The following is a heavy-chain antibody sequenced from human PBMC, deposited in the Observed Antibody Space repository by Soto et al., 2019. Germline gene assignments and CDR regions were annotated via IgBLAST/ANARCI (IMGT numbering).Heavy chain of an antibody. V-gene: IGHV1-69*05. J-gene: IGHJ4*02. CDR3: ARGSPKYLSHRAGFDY. D-gene: IGHD3-10*01. Sequence: QVQLVQSGAEVKKPGSSVKVSCKASGGTFSSYAISWVRQAPGQGLEWMGGIIPIFGTANYAQKFQGRVTITXXEXTXXAYMELSSLRSEDTAVYYCARGSPKYLSHRAGFDYWGQGTLVTVSS. CDR1: GGTFSSYA. CDR2: IIPIFGTA.